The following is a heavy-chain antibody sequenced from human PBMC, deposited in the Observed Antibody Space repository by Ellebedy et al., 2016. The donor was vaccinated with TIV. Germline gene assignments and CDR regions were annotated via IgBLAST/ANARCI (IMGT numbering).Heavy chain of an antibody. Sequence: MPSETLSLTCTVSGGSISSGGYYWSWIRQHPGKGLEWIGYIYYSGSTYYNPSLKSRVTISVDTSKNQFSLKLSSVTAADTAVYYCARVFSSGWYRGFDPWGQGTLVTVSS. J-gene: IGHJ5*02. D-gene: IGHD6-19*01. CDR2: IYYSGST. CDR3: ARVFSSGWYRGFDP. CDR1: GGSISSGGYY. V-gene: IGHV4-31*03.